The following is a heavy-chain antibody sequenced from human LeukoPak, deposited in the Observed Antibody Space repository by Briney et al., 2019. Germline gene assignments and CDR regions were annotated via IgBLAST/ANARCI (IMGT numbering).Heavy chain of an antibody. Sequence: GGSLRLSCAASGFTFSGYAMSWVRQAPGKGLEWVSAISGSGGSTYYADPVKGRFTISRDNSKNTLYLQMNSLRAEDTAVYYCAKDRVSGYYEGVDYWGQGTLVTVSS. J-gene: IGHJ4*02. V-gene: IGHV3-23*01. CDR1: GFTFSGYA. CDR2: ISGSGGST. CDR3: AKDRVSGYYEGVDY. D-gene: IGHD3-22*01.